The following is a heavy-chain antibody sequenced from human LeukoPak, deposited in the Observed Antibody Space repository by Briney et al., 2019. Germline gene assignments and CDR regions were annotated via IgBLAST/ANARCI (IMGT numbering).Heavy chain of an antibody. CDR3: AREGGRRATDY. V-gene: IGHV4-59*12. J-gene: IGHJ4*02. Sequence: SETLSLTCTVSGGSISSYYWSWIRQPPGKGLEWIGYIYYSGSTNYNPSHKSRVTISVDTSKNQFSLKLSSVTAADTAVYYCAREGGRRATDYWGQGTLVTVSS. CDR1: GGSISSYY. CDR2: IYYSGST. D-gene: IGHD1-26*01.